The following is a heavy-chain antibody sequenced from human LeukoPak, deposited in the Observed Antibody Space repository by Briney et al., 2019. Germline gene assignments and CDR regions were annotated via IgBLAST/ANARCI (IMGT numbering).Heavy chain of an antibody. V-gene: IGHV4-59*01. Sequence: SETLSLTCTVSGGSISSYYWSWIRQPPGKGLEWIGYIYYSGSTNYNPSLKSRVTISVDTSKNQFSLKLSSVTAADTAVYYCVRSEIEDYSRYWGRGMLVIVSS. D-gene: IGHD4-11*01. CDR3: VRSEIEDYSRY. CDR2: IYYSGST. J-gene: IGHJ4*02. CDR1: GGSISSYY.